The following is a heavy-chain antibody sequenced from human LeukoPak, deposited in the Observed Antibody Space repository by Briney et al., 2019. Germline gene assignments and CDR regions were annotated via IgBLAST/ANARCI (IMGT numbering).Heavy chain of an antibody. V-gene: IGHV4-59*01. CDR2: IYYSGRT. J-gene: IGHJ4*02. D-gene: IGHD1-1*01. CDR1: GGSISSYY. Sequence: KPSETLSLTCTVSGGSISSYYWSWIRQPPGKGLEWIGYIYYSGRTNYNPSLKSRVTISVDTSKSQFSLKLSSVTAADTAVYYCARLTRRSGNYFDYWGQGTLVTVSS. CDR3: ARLTRRSGNYFDY.